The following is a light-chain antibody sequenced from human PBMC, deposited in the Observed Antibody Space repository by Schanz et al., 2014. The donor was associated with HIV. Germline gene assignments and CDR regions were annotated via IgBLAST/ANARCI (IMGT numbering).Light chain of an antibody. CDR2: ATY. CDR3: AGWDDSLNVWV. CDR1: SSNIKFNA. V-gene: IGLV1-44*01. J-gene: IGLJ3*02. Sequence: QSVLTQPPSASGTPGQRVTISCSGSSSNIKFNAVNWYQHLPGKGPKLLIYATYNRPSGVPDRFSGSGSGTSASLAISGLRSEDEADYYCAGWDDSLNVWVFGGGTKLTVL.